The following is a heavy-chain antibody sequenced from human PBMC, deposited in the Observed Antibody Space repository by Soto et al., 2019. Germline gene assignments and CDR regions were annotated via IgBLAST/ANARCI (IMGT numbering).Heavy chain of an antibody. CDR1: GLTFSSYA. Sequence: EVQLLESGGGLVQPGGSLRLSCAASGLTFSSYAMNWVRQAPGKGLEWVSGISGSGISTYYADSVKGRFTISRDNSKNTLYLQMNSLRAEDTAVYYCAKNSESSAYTSFDYWGQGTLVTVSS. CDR3: AKNSESSAYTSFDY. CDR2: ISGSGIST. J-gene: IGHJ4*02. D-gene: IGHD3-16*01. V-gene: IGHV3-23*01.